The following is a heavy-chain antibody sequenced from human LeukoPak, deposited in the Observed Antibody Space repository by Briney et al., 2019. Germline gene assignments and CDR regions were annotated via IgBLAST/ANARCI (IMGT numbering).Heavy chain of an antibody. D-gene: IGHD3-22*01. CDR1: GGSISSSSYY. CDR3: AMGITMSY. Sequence: TSETLSLTCTVSGGSISSSSYYWSWIRQPPGKGLEWIGEINDSGSTNYNPSLKSRLTISVDTAKNQFSLKLSSVTAADTAVYYCAMGITMSYWGQGTLVTVSS. V-gene: IGHV4-39*07. CDR2: INDSGST. J-gene: IGHJ4*02.